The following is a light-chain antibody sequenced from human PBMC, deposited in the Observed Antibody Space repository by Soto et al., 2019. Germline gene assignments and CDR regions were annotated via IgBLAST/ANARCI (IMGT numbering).Light chain of an antibody. V-gene: IGLV4-69*01. Sequence: QPVLTQSPSASASPGASVKLTCTLSSGHSDYAIAWHQQQPEKGPRYLMKVTSDGSHTKGDGITDRFSGSSSGADRYLTISSLRSDDEADYYCQAWGTGGVFGGGTKLIVL. J-gene: IGLJ3*02. CDR3: QAWGTGGV. CDR2: VTSDGSH. CDR1: SGHSDYA.